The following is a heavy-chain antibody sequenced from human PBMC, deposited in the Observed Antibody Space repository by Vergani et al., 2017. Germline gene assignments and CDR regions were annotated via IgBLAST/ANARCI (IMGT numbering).Heavy chain of an antibody. J-gene: IGHJ2*01. Sequence: QVRLEESGPGLVKPSETLSLTCSVSGYSIGSGFYWAWIRQSPGEGLQWLTSIHNRGKTYHNPSLKSRVSVSLDTSKNRFSLNLTSVTATDTAVYYCARSQGDYGYFELWGPGSLVTVSS. CDR2: IHNRGKT. CDR1: GYSIGSGFY. CDR3: ARSQGDYGYFEL. D-gene: IGHD4-17*01. V-gene: IGHV4-38-2*01.